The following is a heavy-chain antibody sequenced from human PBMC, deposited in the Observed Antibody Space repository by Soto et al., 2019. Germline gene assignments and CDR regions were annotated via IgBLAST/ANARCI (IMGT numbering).Heavy chain of an antibody. CDR2: ISYSGST. J-gene: IGHJ6*02. CDR1: GGSVSGYY. V-gene: IGHV4-59*02. Sequence: QVQLQESGPGLVKPSETLSLTCTVSGGSVSGYYWNWIRRPPGQGLEWIGYISYSGSTNYNPSLTCPVSISLDTSETQRILKLRCVTAAATAVYYCARAQSSAILGAPSVMDVWGLGTPVTVSS. D-gene: IGHD3-9*01. CDR3: ARAQSSAILGAPSVMDV.